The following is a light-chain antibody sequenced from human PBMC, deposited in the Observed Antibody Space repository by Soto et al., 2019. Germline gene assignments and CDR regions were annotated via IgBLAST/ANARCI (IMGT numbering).Light chain of an antibody. V-gene: IGLV1-40*01. CDR1: SSNIGANYH. CDR3: QSYDNSMTWV. CDR2: GNT. J-gene: IGLJ3*02. Sequence: QSVLTQPPSVSGAPGQRVTISCTGSSSNIGANYHVHWYQQLPGKAPKLLILGNTNRPSGVPDRFSGSKSGTSASLAITGLQAEDEADYFCQSYDNSMTWVFGGGTKVTVL.